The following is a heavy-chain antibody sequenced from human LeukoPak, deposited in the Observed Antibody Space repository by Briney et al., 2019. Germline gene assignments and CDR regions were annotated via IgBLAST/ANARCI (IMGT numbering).Heavy chain of an antibody. D-gene: IGHD1-26*01. CDR2: VFYGGST. J-gene: IGHJ5*02. CDR3: ARTYSGSLGDFP. Sequence: SETLSLTCTVSGGSISSSSYYWGWIRQPPGKGLEWIGSVFYGGSTYYNPSLKSRVTISVDTSKNQFSLKLSSVTAADTAVYYCARTYSGSLGDFPWGQGTLVTVSS. CDR1: GGSISSSSYY. V-gene: IGHV4-39*01.